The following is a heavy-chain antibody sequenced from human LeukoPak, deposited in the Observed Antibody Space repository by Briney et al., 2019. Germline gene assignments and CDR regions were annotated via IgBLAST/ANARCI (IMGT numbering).Heavy chain of an antibody. J-gene: IGHJ3*02. CDR2: ISAYNGNT. Sequence: ASVKVSCKAPGYTFTSYYMHWVRQAPEQGLGWMGWISAYNGNTNYAQKLQGRVTMTTDTSTSTAYMELRSLRSDDTAVYYCARERPLRTFDIWGQGTMVTVSS. CDR3: ARERPLRTFDI. V-gene: IGHV1-18*04. CDR1: GYTFTSYY. D-gene: IGHD4-17*01.